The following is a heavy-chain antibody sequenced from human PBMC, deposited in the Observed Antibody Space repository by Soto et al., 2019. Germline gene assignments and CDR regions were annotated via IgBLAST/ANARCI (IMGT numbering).Heavy chain of an antibody. CDR2: ISYDGNNK. Sequence: QVQLVESGGGVVQPGRSLRLSCAASGFTFSSYAMNWVRQAPGKGLEWVAVISYDGNNKYYADSVKGRFTISRDNSKNTLCLQMNSLRAEDTAVYYCARAIAVAGISSVVDPWGQGTLVTVSS. J-gene: IGHJ5*02. CDR3: ARAIAVAGISSVVDP. V-gene: IGHV3-30-3*01. D-gene: IGHD6-19*01. CDR1: GFTFSSYA.